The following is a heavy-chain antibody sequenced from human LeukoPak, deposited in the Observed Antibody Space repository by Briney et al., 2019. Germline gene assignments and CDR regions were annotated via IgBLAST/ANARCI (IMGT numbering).Heavy chain of an antibody. V-gene: IGHV3-23*01. Sequence: PGGSLRLSCAASGFTFSSYAMSWVRQAPGMGLKWGSVISGGGGSTYYADSVKGRFTISRDNSKNTLYLQMNSLRAEDTAVYYCAKLNYCSGGSCYRGKYYFDYWGQGTLVTVSS. CDR2: ISGGGGST. D-gene: IGHD2-15*01. CDR1: GFTFSSYA. J-gene: IGHJ4*02. CDR3: AKLNYCSGGSCYRGKYYFDY.